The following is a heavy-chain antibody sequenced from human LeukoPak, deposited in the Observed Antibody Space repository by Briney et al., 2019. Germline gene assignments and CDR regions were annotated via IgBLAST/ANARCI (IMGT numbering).Heavy chain of an antibody. CDR1: GYTFTSYA. J-gene: IGHJ4*02. D-gene: IGHD2-15*01. CDR3: AREVVVAATPMGADY. V-gene: IGHV7-4-1*02. CDR2: INTNTGNP. Sequence: ASVKVSCKASGYTFTSYAMNWVRQAPGQGLEWMGWINTNTGNPTYAQGFTGRFVFSLHTSVSTAYLQISSLKAEDTAVYYCAREVVVAATPMGADYWGQGTLVTVSS.